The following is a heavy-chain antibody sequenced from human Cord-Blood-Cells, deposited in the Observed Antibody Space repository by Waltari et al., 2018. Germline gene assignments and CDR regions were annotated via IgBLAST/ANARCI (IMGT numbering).Heavy chain of an antibody. CDR1: GGSFSGYY. J-gene: IGHJ3*02. V-gene: IGHV4-34*01. CDR3: ARGDYYDSSGYYSAFDI. Sequence: QVQLQQWGAGLLKPSETLSLTCAVYGGSFSGYYWRRIRQPPGKGLEWIGEINHSGSTNYNPSLKSRVTISVDTSKNQFSLKLSSVTTADTAVYYCARGDYYDSSGYYSAFDIWGQGTMVTVSS. CDR2: INHSGST. D-gene: IGHD3-22*01.